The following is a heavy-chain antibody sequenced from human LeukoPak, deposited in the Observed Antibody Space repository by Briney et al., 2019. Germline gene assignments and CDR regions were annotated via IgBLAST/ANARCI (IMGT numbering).Heavy chain of an antibody. CDR1: GFTFTNYA. V-gene: IGHV3-23*01. D-gene: IGHD2-2*01. Sequence: AGSLSLSCAASGFTFTNYAMSWVRQAPGKGLEWVSAISGSGTRTYYADSVKGRFTISRDNSKNTLYLQMNSLRAEDRAVYYCAKEQTSSGFFDYWGQGTMVTVSS. J-gene: IGHJ4*02. CDR3: AKEQTSSGFFDY. CDR2: ISGSGTRT.